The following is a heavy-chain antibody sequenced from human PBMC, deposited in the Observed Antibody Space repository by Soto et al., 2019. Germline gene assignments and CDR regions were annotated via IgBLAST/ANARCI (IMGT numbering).Heavy chain of an antibody. V-gene: IGHV4-39*01. CDR3: AGQTFTIAAAHSGRSHWFDP. CDR2: IYFTGNT. CDR1: C. J-gene: IGHJ5*02. D-gene: IGHD6-25*01. Sequence: CWGRVRQPPGKGLEWIGTIYFTGNTYYTPSLKSRLTMSIDTSKNEFSLRLNSVTAADTAVYYCAGQTFTIAAAHSGRSHWFDPRGQATFVT.